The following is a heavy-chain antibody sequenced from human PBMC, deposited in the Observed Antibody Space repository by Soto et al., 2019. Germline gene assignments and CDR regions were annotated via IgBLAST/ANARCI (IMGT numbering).Heavy chain of an antibody. D-gene: IGHD3-10*01. V-gene: IGHV3-33*01. J-gene: IGHJ6*02. CDR2: IWYDGSNK. CDR3: ARDRGVSPPNYSYSGMAV. Sequence: RLSYGASRFTVRGKGVHWVRQAPGKGLEWVAVIWYDGSNKYYADSVKGRFTISRDNSKNTLYLQMNSLRAEDTAVYYCARDRGVSPPNYSYSGMAVWGQGTTVTVSS. CDR1: RFTVRGKG.